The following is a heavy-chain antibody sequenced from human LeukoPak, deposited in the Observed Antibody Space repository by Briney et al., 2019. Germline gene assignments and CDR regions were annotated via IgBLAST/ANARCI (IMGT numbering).Heavy chain of an antibody. J-gene: IGHJ4*02. V-gene: IGHV1-2*04. D-gene: IGHD6-13*01. CDR1: GYTFTGYY. Sequence: GASVKVSCKASGYTFTGYYMHWVRQAPGQGLEWMGWISPNSGGTNYAQKFQGWVTMTRDTSISTAYMELSRLRSDDTAVYYCAREGPGSYSSSWFFDYWGQGTLVTVSS. CDR2: ISPNSGGT. CDR3: AREGPGSYSSSWFFDY.